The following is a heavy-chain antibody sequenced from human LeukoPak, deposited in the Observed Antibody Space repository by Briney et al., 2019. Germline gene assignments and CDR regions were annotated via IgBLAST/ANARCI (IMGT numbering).Heavy chain of an antibody. J-gene: IGHJ3*02. V-gene: IGHV6-1*01. D-gene: IGHD3-16*01. CDR1: GGSISSGSYY. CDR2: TYYRSKWYG. CDR3: ARETVMRGGPDAFDI. Sequence: SQTLSLTCTVSGGSISSGSYYWSWIRQSPSRGLEWLGRTYYRSKWYGDSAVSMKGRISITPDTSKNQFSLQLNSVTPDGTAMYYCARETVMRGGPDAFDIWGQGTMVTVSS.